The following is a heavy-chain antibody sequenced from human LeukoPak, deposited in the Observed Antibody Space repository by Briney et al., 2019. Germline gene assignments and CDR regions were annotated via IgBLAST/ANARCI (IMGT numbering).Heavy chain of an antibody. Sequence: GGSLRLSCAASGFTFSSHSMNWVRQAPGKGLEWVSSISSSSSYIYYADSVKGRFTISRDNAKNSLYLQMNSLRAEDTAVYYCARDEVAAAGHYYYGMDVWGQGTTVTVSS. J-gene: IGHJ6*02. D-gene: IGHD6-13*01. V-gene: IGHV3-21*04. CDR3: ARDEVAAAGHYYYGMDV. CDR2: ISSSSSYI. CDR1: GFTFSSHS.